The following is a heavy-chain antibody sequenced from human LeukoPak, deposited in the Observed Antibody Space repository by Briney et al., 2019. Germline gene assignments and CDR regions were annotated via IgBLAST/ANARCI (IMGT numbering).Heavy chain of an antibody. J-gene: IGHJ6*03. CDR3: ARGYSSSWHHYYYYMDV. CDR1: GFTFSSYS. V-gene: IGHV3-21*01. Sequence: GGSLRLSCAASGFTFSSYSMNWVRQAPGKGLEWVSSISSSSSYIYYADSVKGRFTISRDNAKNSLYLQMNSLRAEDTAVYYCARGYSSSWHHYYYYMDVWGKGATVTVSS. D-gene: IGHD6-13*01. CDR2: ISSSSSYI.